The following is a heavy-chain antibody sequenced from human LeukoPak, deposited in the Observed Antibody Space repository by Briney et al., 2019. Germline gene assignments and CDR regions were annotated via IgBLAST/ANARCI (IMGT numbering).Heavy chain of an antibody. D-gene: IGHD1-26*01. CDR2: IAGGDDR. V-gene: IGHV3-23*01. Sequence: GGSLRLSCAASGFIFSPYAMSWVRQAPGKGLEWVAGIAGGDDRFYADSVKGRFTISRDNAKNSLYLQMNSLRAEDTAVYYCAKEKWELLRYFDYWGQGTLVTVSS. CDR3: AKEKWELLRYFDY. CDR1: GFIFSPYA. J-gene: IGHJ4*02.